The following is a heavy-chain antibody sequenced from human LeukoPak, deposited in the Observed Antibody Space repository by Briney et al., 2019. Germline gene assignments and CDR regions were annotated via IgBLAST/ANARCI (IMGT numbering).Heavy chain of an antibody. V-gene: IGHV3-48*03. J-gene: IGHJ4*02. CDR1: EFTLSSYE. Sequence: PGGSLKLSCAASEFTLSSYEMNWVRQAPGKGLEWVSYISSSGSDIYYADSVKGRFTISRDSAKNSLYLQMNSLRGEDTAVYYCARGGGDYWGQGTLVTVSS. CDR2: ISSSGSDI. CDR3: ARGGGDY.